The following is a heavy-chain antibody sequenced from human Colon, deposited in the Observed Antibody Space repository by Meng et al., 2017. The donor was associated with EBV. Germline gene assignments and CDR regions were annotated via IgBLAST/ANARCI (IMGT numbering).Heavy chain of an antibody. CDR2: LYYSGST. Sequence: LQLQESGPGLVKPSATLSLTCTVSGGSISSDTYYWGWIRQPPGKGLEWIGSLYYSGSTYSNPSLKSRVTISVDTSKNHFSLKLSSVTAADTAVYYCARRGSRSGWYAYDYWGQGTLVTVSS. D-gene: IGHD6-19*01. J-gene: IGHJ4*02. CDR1: GGSISSDTYY. V-gene: IGHV4-39*02. CDR3: ARRGSRSGWYAYDY.